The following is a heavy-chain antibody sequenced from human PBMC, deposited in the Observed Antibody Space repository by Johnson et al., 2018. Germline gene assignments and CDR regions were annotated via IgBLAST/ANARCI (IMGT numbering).Heavy chain of an antibody. CDR3: ARAPTTAATIDYYYDHAMDV. V-gene: IGHV1-69*01. J-gene: IGHJ6*02. Sequence: VQLVESGAEVKKPGSSAKVSCRASGGTFSNYAISWVRQAPGQGLEWMGGIIPIFGTANYAQKFQGRVTITADESTSTAYMELSSLRSEDTAVYFCARAPTTAATIDYYYDHAMDVWGQGTTVTVSS. D-gene: IGHD5-12*01. CDR1: GGTFSNYA. CDR2: IIPIFGTA.